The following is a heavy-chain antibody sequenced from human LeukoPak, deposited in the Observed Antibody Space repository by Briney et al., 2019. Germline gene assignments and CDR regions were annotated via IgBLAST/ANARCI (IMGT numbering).Heavy chain of an antibody. CDR1: GFTFSSYA. J-gene: IGHJ4*02. CDR3: STLTSRGLSDS. Sequence: PGGSLRLSCAGSGFTFSSYAMSWVRQAPGKGLEWVGRIKSKADGETIDYAAPVKGRFTFSRDDSKNMLYLQLNSLKSEDTAVYYSSTLTSRGLSDSWGQGTLVTVSS. D-gene: IGHD1-20*01. V-gene: IGHV3-15*01. CDR2: IKSKADGETI.